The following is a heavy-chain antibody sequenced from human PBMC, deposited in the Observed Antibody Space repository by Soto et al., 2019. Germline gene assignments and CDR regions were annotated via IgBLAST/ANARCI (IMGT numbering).Heavy chain of an antibody. D-gene: IGHD2-2*01. CDR3: ARVGIDGVVPAARALAYYGMDV. J-gene: IGHJ6*02. V-gene: IGHV1-8*01. Sequence: QVQLVQSGAEVKKPGASVKVSCKASGYTFTSYDINWVRQATGQGLEWMGWMNPNSGNTGYAQKFQGRVTMTRNTSISTGYMELSSLRSEDTAVYYCARVGIDGVVPAARALAYYGMDVWGQGTTVTVSS. CDR1: GYTFTSYD. CDR2: MNPNSGNT.